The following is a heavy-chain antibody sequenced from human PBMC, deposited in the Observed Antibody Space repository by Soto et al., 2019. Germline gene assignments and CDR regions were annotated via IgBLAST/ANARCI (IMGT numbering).Heavy chain of an antibody. CDR3: ESSYGSGYRAFDY. J-gene: IGHJ4*02. CDR2: VNPIVSMS. CDR1: GDTFNFYS. Sequence: QVQLVQSGAEVKRPGSSVKVSCKASGDTFNFYSINWVRQAPGLGLEWMGRVNPIVSMSNYAQKFQGRVTRTEEESTSVAYGEIRRMTSEDTAIYYCESSYGSGYRAFDYWGEGALVTVS. V-gene: IGHV1-69*02. D-gene: IGHD3-10*01.